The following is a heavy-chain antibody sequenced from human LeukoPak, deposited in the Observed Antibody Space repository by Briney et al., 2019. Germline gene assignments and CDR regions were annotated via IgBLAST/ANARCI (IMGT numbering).Heavy chain of an antibody. V-gene: IGHV4-59*01. CDR1: GGSISSYY. D-gene: IGHD3-22*01. J-gene: IGHJ4*02. CDR2: IHYSGST. CDR3: ARATYYYDSSGYWVLDY. Sequence: SETLSLTCTVSGGSISSYYWSWIRQPPGKGLEWIGYIHYSGSTNYNPSLKSRVTISVDTSKNQFSLKLSSVTAADTAVYYCARATYYYDSSGYWVLDYWGQGTLVTVSS.